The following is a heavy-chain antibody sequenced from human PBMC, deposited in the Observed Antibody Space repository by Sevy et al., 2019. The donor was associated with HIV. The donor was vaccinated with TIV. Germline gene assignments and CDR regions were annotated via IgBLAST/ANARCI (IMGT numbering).Heavy chain of an antibody. CDR3: ERVGYDSSGYTLYYYYYGMDV. CDR1: GYTFTSYG. CDR2: ISAYNGNT. V-gene: IGHV1-18*01. D-gene: IGHD3-22*01. Sequence: ASVKVSCKASGYTFTSYGISWVRQAPGQWLEWMGWISAYNGNTNYAQKLQGRVTMTTDTSTSTAYMELRSLRSDDTAVYYCERVGYDSSGYTLYYYYYGMDVWGQGTTVTVSS. J-gene: IGHJ6*02.